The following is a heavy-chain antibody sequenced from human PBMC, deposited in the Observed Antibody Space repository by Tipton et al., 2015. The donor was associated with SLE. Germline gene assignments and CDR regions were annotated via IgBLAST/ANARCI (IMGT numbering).Heavy chain of an antibody. V-gene: IGHV4-59*08. CDR3: ARGGVGAAGDLYFDY. D-gene: IGHD2-15*01. CDR2: IYYTGST. J-gene: IGHJ4*02. Sequence: TLSLTCTVSGGSINTYYWSWIRQPPGKGLEWIGYIYYTGSTNYNPSLKSRVTISVDTSNNQFSLKPSSVTAADTAVYYCARGGVGAAGDLYFDYWGQGTLVTVSS. CDR1: GGSINTYY.